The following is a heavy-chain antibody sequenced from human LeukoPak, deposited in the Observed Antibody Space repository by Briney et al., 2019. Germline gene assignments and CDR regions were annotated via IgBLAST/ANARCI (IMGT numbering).Heavy chain of an antibody. CDR3: AGANCGGDCFFAFDI. D-gene: IGHD2-21*02. CDR1: GGSISSGGYS. V-gene: IGHV4-30-2*01. Sequence: TLSLTCAVSGGSISSGGYSWSWIRQPPGKGLGWIGYIYHSGSTYYNPSLKSRVTISVDRSKNQFSLKLSSVTAADTAVYYCAGANCGGDCFFAFDIWGQGTMVTVSS. J-gene: IGHJ3*02. CDR2: IYHSGST.